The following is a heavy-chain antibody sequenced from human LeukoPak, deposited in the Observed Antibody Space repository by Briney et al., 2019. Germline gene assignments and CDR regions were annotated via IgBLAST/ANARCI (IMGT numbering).Heavy chain of an antibody. CDR2: IYYSGST. CDR3: ARDQGGYCSSTSCASDI. V-gene: IGHV4-61*01. D-gene: IGHD2-2*01. Sequence: PSETLSLTCTVSGGSISSSSYYWSWIRQPPGKGLEWIGYIYYSGSTNYSPSLKSRVTISVDTSKNQFSLKLSSVTAADTAVYYCARDQGGYCSSTSCASDIWGQGTMVTVSS. CDR1: GGSISSSSYY. J-gene: IGHJ3*02.